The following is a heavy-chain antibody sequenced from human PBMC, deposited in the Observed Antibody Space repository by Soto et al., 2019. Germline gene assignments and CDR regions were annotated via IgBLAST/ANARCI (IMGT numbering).Heavy chain of an antibody. V-gene: IGHV1-18*01. Sequence: QVQLVQSGAEVKKPGASVKVSCKASGYTFTSYGISWVRQAPGQGLEWMGWISAYNGNTNYAQKPQGXXTXSTDTSTSTADMELRSLRSDDTAVYYCARDSPPPREWGQGTLVTVSS. CDR1: GYTFTSYG. CDR2: ISAYNGNT. J-gene: IGHJ4*02. CDR3: ARDSPPPRE.